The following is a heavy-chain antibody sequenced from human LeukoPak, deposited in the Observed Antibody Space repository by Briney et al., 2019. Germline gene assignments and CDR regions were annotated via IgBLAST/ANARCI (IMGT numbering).Heavy chain of an antibody. CDR1: GGTFSSYA. CDR3: ARQDDSSGYGGRIDY. CDR2: IIPILGIA. J-gene: IGHJ4*02. V-gene: IGHV1-69*04. Sequence: SVKVSCKASGGTFSSYAISWVRQAPGQGLEWMGRIIPILGIANYAQKFQGRVTMTRDTSTSTVYMELSSLRSEDTAVYYCARQDDSSGYGGRIDYWGQGTLITVSS. D-gene: IGHD3-22*01.